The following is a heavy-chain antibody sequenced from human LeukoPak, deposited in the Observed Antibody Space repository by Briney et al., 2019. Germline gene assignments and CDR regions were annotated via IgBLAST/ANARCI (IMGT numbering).Heavy chain of an antibody. V-gene: IGHV3-21*01. CDR1: GFTFSSYE. Sequence: PGGSLRLSCAASGFTFSSYEMNWVRQAPGKGLEWVSSISSSNSYIYYADSVKGRFTISRDNAKNSLYLQMNSLRAEDTAVYYCAREVLAGYFDYWGQGTLVTVSS. J-gene: IGHJ4*02. CDR2: ISSSNSYI. CDR3: AREVLAGYFDY.